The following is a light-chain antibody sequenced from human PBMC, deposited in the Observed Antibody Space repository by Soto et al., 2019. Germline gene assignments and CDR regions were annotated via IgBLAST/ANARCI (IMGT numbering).Light chain of an antibody. V-gene: IGKV1-39*01. CDR3: QQSYIPPPT. J-gene: IGKJ2*01. CDR1: QNISFY. CDR2: AAS. Sequence: DIQMTQSPSSLSASIGDRVTITCRASQNISFYLNWYQHKTGQAPKVLIYAASSLQAGVPQRFSGSGSGTDFTLSISSRQPEDFATYPCQQSYIPPPTFGQGTKLEIK.